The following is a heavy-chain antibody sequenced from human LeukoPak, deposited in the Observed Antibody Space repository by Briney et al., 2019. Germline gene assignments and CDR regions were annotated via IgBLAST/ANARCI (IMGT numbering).Heavy chain of an antibody. J-gene: IGHJ3*02. D-gene: IGHD2-2*01. CDR2: IYYSGST. CDR3: ASPWDIVVVPASAGDAFDI. CDR1: GGSISSSSYY. V-gene: IGHV4-39*01. Sequence: PSETLYLTCTVSGGSISSSSYYWGWIRQPPGKGLEWIGSIYYSGSTYYNPSLKSRVTISVDTSKNQFSLKLSSVTTADTAVYYCASPWDIVVVPASAGDAFDIWGQGTMVTVSS.